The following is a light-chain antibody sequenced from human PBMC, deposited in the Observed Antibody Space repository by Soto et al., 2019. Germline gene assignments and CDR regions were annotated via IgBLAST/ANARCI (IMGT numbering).Light chain of an antibody. CDR3: LLYYGGPVV. CDR2: STS. V-gene: IGLV7-43*01. Sequence: QAVVTQEPSLTVSPGGTVTLTCGSSTGAVTSGYYPKWFQQKPGQAPRRLIYSTSNKHSWTPTRFSGSLLGGKAALTLSGVQPEDEADYYCLLYYGGPVVFGGETKLTVL. CDR1: TGAVTSGYY. J-gene: IGLJ2*01.